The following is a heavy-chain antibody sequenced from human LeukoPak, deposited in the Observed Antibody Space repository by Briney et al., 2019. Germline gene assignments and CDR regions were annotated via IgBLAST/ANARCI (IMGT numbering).Heavy chain of an antibody. V-gene: IGHV4-59*01. CDR2: IYYSGST. J-gene: IGHJ5*02. CDR1: GGSISSYY. D-gene: IGHD5-12*01. CDR3: ARIRYERRVNWFDP. Sequence: KSPETLSLTCTVSGGSISSYYWSWIRQPPGKGLEWIGYIYYSGSTNYNPSLKSRVTISVDTSKNQFSLKLSSVTAADTAVYYCARIRYERRVNWFDPWGQGTLVTVSS.